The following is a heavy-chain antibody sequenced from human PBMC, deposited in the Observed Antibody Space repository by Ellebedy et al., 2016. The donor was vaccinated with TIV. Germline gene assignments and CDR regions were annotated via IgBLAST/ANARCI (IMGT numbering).Heavy chain of an antibody. J-gene: IGHJ3*02. CDR2: IYPGDSDT. CDR3: ARLSHISPISGPDAFDI. CDR1: GYSFTSYW. Sequence: ASVKVSCKGSGYSFTSYWIGWVHQMPGKGLEWMGFIYPGDSDTRYSPSFQGQVTISADKSISTAYLQWSSLKASDTAMYYCARLSHISPISGPDAFDIWGQGTMVTVSS. D-gene: IGHD2-21*01. V-gene: IGHV5-51*07.